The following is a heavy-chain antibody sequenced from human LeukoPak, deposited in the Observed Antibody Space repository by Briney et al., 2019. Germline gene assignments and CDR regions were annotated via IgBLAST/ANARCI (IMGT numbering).Heavy chain of an antibody. J-gene: IGHJ4*02. V-gene: IGHV4-34*01. D-gene: IGHD3-10*01. Sequence: SETLSLTCAVYGGSFSGYYWSWTRQPPGKGLEWIGEINHSGSTNYNPSLKSRVTISVDTSKNQFSLKLSSVTAADTAVYYCARVPRTPSSLWFGESLFDYWGQGTLVTVSS. CDR2: INHSGST. CDR1: GGSFSGYY. CDR3: ARVPRTPSSLWFGESLFDY.